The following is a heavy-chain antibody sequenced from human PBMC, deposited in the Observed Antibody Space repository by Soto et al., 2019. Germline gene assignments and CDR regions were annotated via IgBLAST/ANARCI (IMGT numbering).Heavy chain of an antibody. CDR3: ARAAGFWEQWLVGGWFDP. CDR1: GGSISSYY. Sequence: SETLSLTCTVSGGSISSYYWSWIRQPPGKGLEWIGYIYYSGSTNYTPSLKSRVTISVDTSKNQFSLQLSSVTASDTAVYYCARAAGFWEQWLVGGWFDPWGQGTLVTVSS. V-gene: IGHV4-59*01. D-gene: IGHD6-19*01. CDR2: IYYSGST. J-gene: IGHJ5*02.